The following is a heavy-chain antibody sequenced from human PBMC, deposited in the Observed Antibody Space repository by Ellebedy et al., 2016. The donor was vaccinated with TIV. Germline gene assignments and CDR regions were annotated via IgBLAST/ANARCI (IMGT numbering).Heavy chain of an antibody. J-gene: IGHJ4*02. CDR3: ARHKIDYYDRSGYVTYFDY. CDR1: GGSISSSSYY. CDR2: IYYSGST. V-gene: IGHV4-39*01. D-gene: IGHD3-22*01. Sequence: SETLSLXCTVSGGSISSSSYYWGWIRQPPGKGLEWIGSIYYSGSTYYNPSLKSRVTISVDTSKNQFSLKLSSVTAADTAVYYCARHKIDYYDRSGYVTYFDYWGQGTLVTVSS.